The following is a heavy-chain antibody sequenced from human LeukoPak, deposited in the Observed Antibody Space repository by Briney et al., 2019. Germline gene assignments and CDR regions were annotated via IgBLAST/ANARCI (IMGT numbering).Heavy chain of an antibody. Sequence: GGSLRLSCAASGLIDRRNYMSWLPQAPGKGLEGVSAISGSGGSTYYADSVKGRFTTSRDNSKNTLYLQMNSLRAKDTAVYYCANHIVVVPATFDYWGEGTLVTVYS. CDR3: ANHIVVVPATFDY. CDR2: ISGSGGST. CDR1: GLIDRRNY. V-gene: IGHV3-23*01. D-gene: IGHD2-2*01. J-gene: IGHJ4*02.